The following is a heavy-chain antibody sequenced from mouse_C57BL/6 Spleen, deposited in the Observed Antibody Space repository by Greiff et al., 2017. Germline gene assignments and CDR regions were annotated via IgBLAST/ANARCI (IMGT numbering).Heavy chain of an antibody. Sequence: QVQLKQPGAELVMPGASVKLSCKASGYTFTSYWMHWVKQRPGQGLEWIGEIDPSDSYTNYNQKFKGKSTLTVDKSSSTAYMQLSSLTSEDSAVYYGARKGAYPYYFDYWGQGTTLTVSS. CDR2: IDPSDSYT. D-gene: IGHD2-10*01. CDR3: ARKGAYPYYFDY. V-gene: IGHV1-69*01. J-gene: IGHJ2*01. CDR1: GYTFTSYW.